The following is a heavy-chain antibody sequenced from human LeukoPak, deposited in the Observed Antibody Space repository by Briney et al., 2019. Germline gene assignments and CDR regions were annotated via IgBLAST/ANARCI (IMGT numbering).Heavy chain of an antibody. CDR2: INHSGST. V-gene: IGHV4-34*01. CDR1: GGSFSGYY. J-gene: IGHJ6*04. CDR3: ARARRGYGMDV. D-gene: IGHD1-14*01. Sequence: PSETLSLTCAVYGGSFSGYYWSWVRQPPGKGLEWIGEINHSGSTNYNPSLKSRVTISVDTSKNQFSLKLSSVTAADTAVYYCARARRGYGMDVWGKGTTVTVSS.